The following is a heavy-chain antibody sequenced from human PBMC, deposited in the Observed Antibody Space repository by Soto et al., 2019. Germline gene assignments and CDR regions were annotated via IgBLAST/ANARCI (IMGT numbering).Heavy chain of an antibody. J-gene: IGHJ5*02. D-gene: IGHD6-19*01. CDR3: ARITVAGLNNWFDP. CDR2: ISAYNGNT. V-gene: IGHV1-18*01. CDR1: GYTFTSYG. Sequence: RASVKVSCKASGYTFTSYGISWVRQAPGQGLEWMGWISAYNGNTNYAQKLQGRVTMTTDTSTSTAYMELRSLRSDGTAVYYCARITVAGLNNWFDPWGQGTLVTVSS.